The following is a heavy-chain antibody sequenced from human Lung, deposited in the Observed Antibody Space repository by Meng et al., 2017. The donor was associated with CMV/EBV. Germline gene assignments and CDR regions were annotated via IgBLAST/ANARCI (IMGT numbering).Heavy chain of an antibody. J-gene: IGHJ4*02. V-gene: IGHV3-30*02. CDR1: GFIFSSYG. D-gene: IGHD6-19*01. CDR2: IRYDGSNK. Sequence: GGSXRLXCAASGFIFSSYGMHWVRQAPGKGLEWVAFIRYDGSNKYYADSVKGRFTISRDNSKNTLYLQMNSLRAEDTAAYYCAKDGWGKATSRIDYWGQGTLVTVSS. CDR3: AKDGWGKATSRIDY.